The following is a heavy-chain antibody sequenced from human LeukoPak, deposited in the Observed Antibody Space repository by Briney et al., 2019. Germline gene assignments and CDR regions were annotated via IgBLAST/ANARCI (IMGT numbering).Heavy chain of an antibody. V-gene: IGHV4-34*01. CDR1: GGSFSGYY. J-gene: IGHJ4*02. CDR2: INRSGST. D-gene: IGHD3-3*01. CDR3: ARGVGYDFWSRRLDY. Sequence: SETLSLTCAVYGGSFSGYYWRWIRQPPGKGLEWIGEINRSGSTNYNPSLKSRVTISVDTSKNQFSLKLSSVTAADTAVYYCARGVGYDFWSRRLDYWGQGTLVTVSS.